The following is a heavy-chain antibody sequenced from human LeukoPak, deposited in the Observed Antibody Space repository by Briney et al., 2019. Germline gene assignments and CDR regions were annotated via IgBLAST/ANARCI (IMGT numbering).Heavy chain of an antibody. CDR3: ARERYYYDSSGYSRDFDY. CDR2: VSAYNGNT. CDR1: GYTFTSHG. J-gene: IGHJ4*02. D-gene: IGHD3-22*01. V-gene: IGHV1-18*01. Sequence: ASVKVSCKASGYTFTSHGISWVRQAPGQGLEWMGWVSAYNGNTNYAQKLQGRVTMTTDTSTSTAYMELRSLRSDDTAVCYCARERYYYDSSGYSRDFDYWGQGTLVTVSS.